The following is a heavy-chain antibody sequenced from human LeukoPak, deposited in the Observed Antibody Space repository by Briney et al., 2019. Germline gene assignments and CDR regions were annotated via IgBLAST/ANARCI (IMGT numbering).Heavy chain of an antibody. Sequence: SGTLSLTCAVSGGSISSSNWWSWVRQPPGKGLEWIGEIYHSGSTNYNPSLKSRVTISVDKSKNQFSLELSSVTAADTAVYYCARGEDYYDSSGPHYWGQGTLVTVSS. D-gene: IGHD3-22*01. CDR1: GGSISSSNW. CDR2: IYHSGST. V-gene: IGHV4-4*02. CDR3: ARGEDYYDSSGPHY. J-gene: IGHJ4*02.